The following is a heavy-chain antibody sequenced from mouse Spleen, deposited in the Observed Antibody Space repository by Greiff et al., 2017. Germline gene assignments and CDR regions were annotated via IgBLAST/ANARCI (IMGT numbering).Heavy chain of an antibody. CDR1: GYSFTGYY. J-gene: IGHJ2*01. D-gene: IGHD2-4*01. CDR2: INPSTGGT. Sequence: EVQLQQSGPELVKPGASVKISCKASGYSFTGYYMNWVKQSPEKSLEWIGEINPSTGGTTYNQKFKAKATLTVDKSSSTAYMQLKSLTSEDSAVYYCARGDDYPDYWGQGTTLTVSS. CDR3: ARGDDYPDY. V-gene: IGHV1-42*01.